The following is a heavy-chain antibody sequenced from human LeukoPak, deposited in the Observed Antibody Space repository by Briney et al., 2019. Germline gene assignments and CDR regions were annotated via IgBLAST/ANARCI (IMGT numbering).Heavy chain of an antibody. J-gene: IGHJ6*02. V-gene: IGHV3-11*01. Sequence: GGSLRLSCAASGFTFSDYYMSWIRQAPGKGLEWVSYISSSGSTIYYADSVKGRFTISRDNAKNSLYLQMNSLRAEDTAVYCCARDGYCSSTSCYYYYGMDVWGQGTTVTVSS. D-gene: IGHD2-2*03. CDR1: GFTFSDYY. CDR2: ISSSGSTI. CDR3: ARDGYCSSTSCYYYYGMDV.